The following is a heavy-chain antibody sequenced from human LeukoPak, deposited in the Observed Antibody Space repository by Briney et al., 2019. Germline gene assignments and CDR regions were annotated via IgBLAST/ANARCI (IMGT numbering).Heavy chain of an antibody. CDR2: IYYTGST. CDR3: ARVGTIFYYYYYYGMDV. CDR1: DGSISSYY. D-gene: IGHD3-9*01. Sequence: SKTLSITCTASDGSISSYYWSWIRQPPGNGLEWTRYIYYTGSTNYNPSLKSRVTISVYTSKIQFSLKLSSVTAADTAVYYCARVGTIFYYYYYYGMDVWGQGTTVTVSS. J-gene: IGHJ6*02. V-gene: IGHV4-59*12.